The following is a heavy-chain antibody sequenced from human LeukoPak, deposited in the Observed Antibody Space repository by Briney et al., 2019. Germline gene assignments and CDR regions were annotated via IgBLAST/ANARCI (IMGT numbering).Heavy chain of an antibody. V-gene: IGHV1-2*02. CDR3: AGGVAAAGAGAFDI. CDR2: INPNSGGT. CDR1: GYTFTGYY. J-gene: IGHJ3*02. Sequence: ASVKVSCKASGYTFTGYYMHWVRQAPGQGLEWMGWINPNSGGTNYAQKFQGRVTMTRDTSISTAYMELSRLRSDDTAVYYCAGGVAAAGAGAFDIWGQGTMVTVSS. D-gene: IGHD6-13*01.